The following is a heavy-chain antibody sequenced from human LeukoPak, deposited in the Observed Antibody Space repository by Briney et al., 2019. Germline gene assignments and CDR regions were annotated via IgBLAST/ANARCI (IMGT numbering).Heavy chain of an antibody. CDR1: GFTFSSSA. CDR3: AKRGAAMVYYYYYMDV. J-gene: IGHJ6*03. CDR2: ISGSGGSP. V-gene: IGHV3-23*01. Sequence: GGSLRLSCAASGFTFSSSAMSWVRQAPGKGLEWVSSISGSGGSPYYADSVKGRFTISRDNSKNTLYLQMNSLRAEDTAVYYCAKRGAAMVYYYYYMDVWGKGTTVSVSS. D-gene: IGHD5-18*01.